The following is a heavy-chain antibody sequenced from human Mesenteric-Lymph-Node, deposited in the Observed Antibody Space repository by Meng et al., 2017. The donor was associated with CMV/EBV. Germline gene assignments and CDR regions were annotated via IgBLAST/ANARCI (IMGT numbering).Heavy chain of an antibody. V-gene: IGHV3-23*03. D-gene: IGHD6-13*01. CDR3: TKLGSSWTSDY. CDR1: GFTFGSSA. J-gene: IGHJ4*01. CDR2: IYSGGDST. Sequence: GGSLRLSCEASGFTFGSSAMSWVRQAPGKGLEWVSLIYSGGDSTDYGDSVKGRFSISRDNSKSMVYLQMKSLRDEDTAIYYCTKLGSSWTSDYWGHGTLVTVSS.